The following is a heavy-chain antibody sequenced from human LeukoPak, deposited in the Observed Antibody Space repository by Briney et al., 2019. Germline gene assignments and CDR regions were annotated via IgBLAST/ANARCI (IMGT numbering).Heavy chain of an antibody. D-gene: IGHD3-22*01. CDR3: AKASSGYYSWYFDY. J-gene: IGHJ4*02. V-gene: IGHV3-23*01. Sequence: PGGSLRLPCAASGFTFSSYAMSWVRQAPGKGLEGVSAIIGSGGSTYYADSVKGRSTISRDNSKNTLYLQMNSLRAEDTAVYYCAKASSGYYSWYFDYWGQGTLVTVSS. CDR1: GFTFSSYA. CDR2: IIGSGGST.